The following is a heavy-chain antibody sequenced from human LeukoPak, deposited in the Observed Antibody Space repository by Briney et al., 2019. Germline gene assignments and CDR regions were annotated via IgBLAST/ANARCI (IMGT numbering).Heavy chain of an antibody. CDR2: IYYSGST. J-gene: IGHJ3*02. D-gene: IGHD3-9*01. CDR1: GGSISSYY. V-gene: IGHV4-59*01. CDR3: ARAARSGGILTGYSPADAFDI. Sequence: SETLSLTCTVSGGSISSYYWSWIRQPPGKGLEWIGYIYYSGSTNYNPSLKSRVTISVDTSKNQFSLKLSSVTAVDTAVYYCARAARSGGILTGYSPADAFDIWGQGTMVTVSS.